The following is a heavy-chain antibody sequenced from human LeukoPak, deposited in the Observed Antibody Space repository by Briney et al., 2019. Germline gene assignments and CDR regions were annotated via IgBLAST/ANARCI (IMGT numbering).Heavy chain of an antibody. D-gene: IGHD4-11*01. V-gene: IGHV4-39*07. CDR2: MYYSGST. CDR1: GGSISRSGYY. J-gene: IGHJ4*02. Sequence: SETLSLTCTVSGGSISRSGYYWGWIRQPPGKGLEWIGSMYYSGSTYYNPSLKSRVTISVDTSKNQFSLKLSSMTAAVTAVYYCARDHNYAFDYWGQGTLVTVSS. CDR3: ARDHNYAFDY.